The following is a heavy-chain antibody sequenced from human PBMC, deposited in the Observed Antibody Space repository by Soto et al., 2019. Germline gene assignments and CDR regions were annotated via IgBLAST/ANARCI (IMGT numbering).Heavy chain of an antibody. Sequence: ASVKVSYKASGYTFTSYYMHRVRQAAGQGLEWMGIINPSGGSTSYAQKFQGRVTMTRDTSTSTVYMELSSLRSEDTAVYYCARVRSGTFGYWGQGTLVTVSS. CDR1: GYTFTSYY. CDR3: ARVRSGTFGY. CDR2: INPSGGST. D-gene: IGHD3-10*01. V-gene: IGHV1-46*03. J-gene: IGHJ4*02.